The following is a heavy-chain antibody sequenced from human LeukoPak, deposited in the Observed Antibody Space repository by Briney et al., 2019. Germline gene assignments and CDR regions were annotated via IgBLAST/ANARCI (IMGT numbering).Heavy chain of an antibody. CDR2: ISSSGSTI. CDR3: ARETYGSGSYSYFAY. Sequence: GGSLRLSCAASGYTFSSYEMNWVRQAPGKGLEWVSYISSSGSTIYYADSVKGRFTISRDNAKNSLYLQMNSLRAEDTAVYYCARETYGSGSYSYFAYWGQGTLVTVSS. D-gene: IGHD3-10*01. CDR1: GYTFSSYE. V-gene: IGHV3-48*03. J-gene: IGHJ4*02.